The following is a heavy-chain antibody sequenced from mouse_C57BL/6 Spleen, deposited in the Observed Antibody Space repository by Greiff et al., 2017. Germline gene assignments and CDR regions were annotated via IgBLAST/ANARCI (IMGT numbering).Heavy chain of an antibody. CDR1: GYAFSSSW. Sequence: QVQLKQSGPELVKPGASVKISCKASGYAFSSSWMNWVKQRPGKGLEWIGRIYPGDGDTNYNGKFKGKATLTADKSSSTAYMQLSSLTSEDSAVYFCARPYYSGSSPYFDYWGQGTTLTVSS. J-gene: IGHJ2*01. CDR2: IYPGDGDT. CDR3: ARPYYSGSSPYFDY. V-gene: IGHV1-82*01. D-gene: IGHD1-1*01.